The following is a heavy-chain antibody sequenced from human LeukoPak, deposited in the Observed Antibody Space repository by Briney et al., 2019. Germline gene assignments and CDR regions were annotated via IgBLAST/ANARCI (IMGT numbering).Heavy chain of an antibody. J-gene: IGHJ4*02. CDR3: AAVGDGYNSYFDY. CDR2: INPNSGGT. CDR1: GYTFTGYY. V-gene: IGHV1-2*02. Sequence: ALVKVSCKASGYTFTGYYMHWVRQAPGQGLEWMGWINPNSGGTNYAQKFQGRVTMTRDTSISTAYMELSRLRSDDTAVYYCAAVGDGYNSYFDYWGQGTLVTVSS. D-gene: IGHD5-24*01.